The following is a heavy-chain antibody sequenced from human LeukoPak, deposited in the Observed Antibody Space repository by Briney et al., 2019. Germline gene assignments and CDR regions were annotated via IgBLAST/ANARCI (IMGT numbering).Heavy chain of an antibody. CDR1: GFTFSSYE. Sequence: GGSLRLSCAASGFTFSSYEMNWVRQAPGKGLEWVSYISSSGSTIYYADSVKGRFTISRDNAKNSLYLQMNSLRAEDTAVYYCVREAVHRRDLDYWGQGNLVTVSS. J-gene: IGHJ4*02. V-gene: IGHV3-48*03. D-gene: IGHD1-14*01. CDR2: ISSSGSTI. CDR3: VREAVHRRDLDY.